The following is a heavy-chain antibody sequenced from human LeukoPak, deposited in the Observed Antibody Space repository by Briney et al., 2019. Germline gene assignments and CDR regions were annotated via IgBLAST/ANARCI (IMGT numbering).Heavy chain of an antibody. CDR2: INHSGST. CDR1: GGSFRGYY. Sequence: SETLSLTCAVYGGSFRGYYWSWIRQPPGKGLEWIGEINHSGSTNYNPSLKSRVTISVDTSKNQFSLKLSSVTAADTAVYYCARVHLYDILTGSDDYWGQGTLVTVSS. V-gene: IGHV4-34*01. D-gene: IGHD3-9*01. CDR3: ARVHLYDILTGSDDY. J-gene: IGHJ4*02.